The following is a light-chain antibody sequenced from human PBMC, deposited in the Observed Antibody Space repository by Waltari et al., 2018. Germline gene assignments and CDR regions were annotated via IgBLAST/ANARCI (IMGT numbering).Light chain of an antibody. CDR3: QQYATSRT. V-gene: IGKV3-20*01. CDR2: GAS. J-gene: IGKJ1*01. CDR1: QSVSSTY. Sequence: EIVLTQSPGTLSLSPGERATLSCRASQSVSSTYLAWYQQKPGQAPRLLIYGASSRATGIPDRFSGSGSGTDFTLTISRLEPEDFAVYYCQQYATSRTFGQGTKVGIK.